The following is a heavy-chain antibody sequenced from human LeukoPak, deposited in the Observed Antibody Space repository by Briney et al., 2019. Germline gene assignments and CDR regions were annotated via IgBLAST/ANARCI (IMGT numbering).Heavy chain of an antibody. CDR3: AKDLLSGELGN. V-gene: IGHV3-33*06. Sequence: GGSLRLSCAASGCTFSSYGMHWVRQAPGKGLEWVAVIWYDGSNKYYADSVKGRFTISRDNSKDTLYLQMNSLRAEDRAVYYCAKDLLSGELGNWGQGTMVTVSS. D-gene: IGHD7-27*01. CDR1: GCTFSSYG. CDR2: IWYDGSNK. J-gene: IGHJ3*01.